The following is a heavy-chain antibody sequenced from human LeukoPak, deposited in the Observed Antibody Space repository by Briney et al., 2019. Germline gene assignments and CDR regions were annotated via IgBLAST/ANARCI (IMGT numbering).Heavy chain of an antibody. CDR3: ARVDCSSTSCYLAY. Sequence: SETLSLTCAVYGGSFSGYYWSWIRQHPGKGLEWIGYIYYSGSTYYNPSLKSRVTISVDTSKSQFSLKLSSVTAADTAVYYCARVDCSSTSCYLAYWGQGTLVTVSS. CDR2: IYYSGST. CDR1: GGSFSGYY. J-gene: IGHJ4*02. V-gene: IGHV4-31*11. D-gene: IGHD2-2*01.